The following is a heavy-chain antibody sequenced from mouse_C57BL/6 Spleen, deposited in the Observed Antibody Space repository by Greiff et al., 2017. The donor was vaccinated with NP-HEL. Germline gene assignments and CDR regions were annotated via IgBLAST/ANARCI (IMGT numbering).Heavy chain of an antibody. Sequence: QVQLQQPGAELVKPGASVKLSCKASGYTFTSYWMHWVKQRPGQGLEWIGMIHPNSGSTNYNEKFKSKATLTVDKSSSTAYMQLSSLTSEDSAVYYGARYLYYGYDSHYYAMDYWGQGTSVTVSS. J-gene: IGHJ4*01. CDR1: GYTFTSYW. CDR3: ARYLYYGYDSHYYAMDY. D-gene: IGHD2-2*01. CDR2: IHPNSGST. V-gene: IGHV1-64*01.